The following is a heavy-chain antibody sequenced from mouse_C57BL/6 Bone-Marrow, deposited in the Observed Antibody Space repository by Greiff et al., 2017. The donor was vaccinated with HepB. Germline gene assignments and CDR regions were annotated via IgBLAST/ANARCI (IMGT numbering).Heavy chain of an antibody. J-gene: IGHJ2*01. D-gene: IGHD4-1*01. V-gene: IGHV1-78*01. Sequence: VKLQESDAELVKPGALVKISCKVSGYTFTDHTIHWMKQRPEQGLEWIGYIYPRDGSTKYNEKFKGKATLTADKSSSTAYMQLNSLTSEDSAVYFCARGNFWEGRLDYWGQGTTLTVSS. CDR1: GYTFTDHT. CDR2: IYPRDGST. CDR3: ARGNFWEGRLDY.